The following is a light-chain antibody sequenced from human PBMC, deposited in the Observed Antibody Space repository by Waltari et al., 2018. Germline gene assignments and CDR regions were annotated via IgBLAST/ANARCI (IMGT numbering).Light chain of an antibody. CDR2: AAS. V-gene: IGKV3-20*01. CDR1: QSLSRSR. J-gene: IGKJ2*01. CDR3: QQYSSSVMYT. Sequence: EFVLTQSPDTLSLSPGGRATLSCRASQSLSRSRLAWYQQKPGQAPRLLIYAASSRATGIPDRFSSSGSGTDFSLTISRVEPEDVAVYYCQQYSSSVMYTFGQGTKLEIQ.